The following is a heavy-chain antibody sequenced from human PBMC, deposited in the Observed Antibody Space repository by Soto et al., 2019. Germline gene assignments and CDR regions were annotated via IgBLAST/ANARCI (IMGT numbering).Heavy chain of an antibody. CDR2: SSPRGTYK. V-gene: IGHV3-11*05. D-gene: IGHD2-15*01. CDR1: GFTLGDHY. CDR3: ARGGGGGVFDL. Sequence: QVQLVESGGALVQPGGSLRLSCGTSGFTLGDHYMSCIRQGPGKGLEFISYSSPRGTYKNYADSVKGRFTVSRDNAKNSFYLQVNILRPEDTGGYYRARGGGGGVFDLCGHGPFGSVS. J-gene: IGHJ5*02.